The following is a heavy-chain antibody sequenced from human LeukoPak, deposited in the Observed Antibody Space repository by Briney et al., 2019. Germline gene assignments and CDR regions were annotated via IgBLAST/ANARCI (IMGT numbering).Heavy chain of an antibody. CDR1: GFTFSSYW. J-gene: IGHJ4*02. CDR3: ARDPIAAAGNFDY. Sequence: GGSLRLSCAASGFTFSSYWMSWVRQAPGKGLEWVANIKQDGSEKYYVDSVKGRFTISRDNAKNSLYLQMSSLRAEDTAVYYCARDPIAAAGNFDYWGQGTLVTVSS. V-gene: IGHV3-7*01. D-gene: IGHD6-13*01. CDR2: IKQDGSEK.